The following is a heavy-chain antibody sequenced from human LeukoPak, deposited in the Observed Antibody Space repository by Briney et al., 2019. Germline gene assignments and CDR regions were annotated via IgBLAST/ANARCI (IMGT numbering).Heavy chain of an antibody. V-gene: IGHV4-30-2*01. CDR1: GGSISSGGYY. CDR3: ARGLEYSSSSEGYYFDY. J-gene: IGHJ4*02. D-gene: IGHD6-6*01. Sequence: SSQTLSLTCTVSGGSISSGGYYWSWIRQPPGKGLEWIGYIYLSGSTYYNPFLKSRVTISVDRSKNQFSLKLSSVTAADTAVYYCARGLEYSSSSEGYYFDYWGQGTLVTVSS. CDR2: IYLSGST.